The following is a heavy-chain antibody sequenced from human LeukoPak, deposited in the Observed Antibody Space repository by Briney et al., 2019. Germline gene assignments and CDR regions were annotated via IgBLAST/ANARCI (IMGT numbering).Heavy chain of an antibody. J-gene: IGHJ3*02. CDR2: ISSSGDTI. D-gene: IGHD2-21*02. CDR1: GFTFSSYE. V-gene: IGHV3-48*03. CDR3: VRDGGDGDYGAFDI. Sequence: QPGGSLRLSCAASGFTFSSYEMNWVRQAPGKGLEWVSYISSSGDTIYYADSVRGRFTISRDNAKHSLSLQMNSLRAEDTATYYCVRDGGDGDYGAFDIWGQGTMIIVSS.